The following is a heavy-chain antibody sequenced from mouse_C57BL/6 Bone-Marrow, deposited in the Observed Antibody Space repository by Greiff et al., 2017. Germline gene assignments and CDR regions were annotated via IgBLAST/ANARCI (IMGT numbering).Heavy chain of an antibody. Sequence: VQLQQSGAELVRPGASVTLSCKASGYTFTDYEMHWVKQTPVHGLEWIGAIDPETGGTAYNQKFKGKAILTADQSSSTAYMELRSLTSEDAAVYYCTHYYGSSYWYFDVWGTGTTVTVSS. J-gene: IGHJ1*03. CDR2: IDPETGGT. V-gene: IGHV1-15*01. CDR3: THYYGSSYWYFDV. D-gene: IGHD1-1*01. CDR1: GYTFTDYE.